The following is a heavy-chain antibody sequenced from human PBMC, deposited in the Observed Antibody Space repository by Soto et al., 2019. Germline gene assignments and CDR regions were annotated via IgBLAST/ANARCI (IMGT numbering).Heavy chain of an antibody. J-gene: IGHJ6*02. Sequence: GGSLRLSCAASGFTFSSYAMHWVRQAPGKGLEWVAVISYDGSNKYYADSVKGRFTISRDNSKNTLYLQMNSLRAEDTAAYYCARTGRSGSYDRYYYYAMDVWGQGTTVTVSS. D-gene: IGHD3-10*01. CDR3: ARTGRSGSYDRYYYYAMDV. CDR2: ISYDGSNK. V-gene: IGHV3-30-3*01. CDR1: GFTFSSYA.